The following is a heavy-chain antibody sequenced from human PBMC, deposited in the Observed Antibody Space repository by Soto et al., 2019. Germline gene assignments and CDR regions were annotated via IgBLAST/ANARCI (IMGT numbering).Heavy chain of an antibody. CDR2: TYSRSRWYN. D-gene: IGHD1-7*01. V-gene: IGHV6-1*01. CDR3: AGTTSHQWYYMDV. J-gene: IGHJ6*03. Sequence: PSQTLSLTCAISGDSVSSNSAAWNWIRLSPSRGLEWLARTYSRSRWYNDYAVSVRSRITVNPDTSKNQFSLQLTSVTPKDTAVYYCAGTTSHQWYYMDVWGKGTTVSVSS. CDR1: GDSVSSNSAA.